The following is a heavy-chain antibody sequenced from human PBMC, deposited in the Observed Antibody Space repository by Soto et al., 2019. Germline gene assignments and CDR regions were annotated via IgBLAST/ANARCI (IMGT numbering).Heavy chain of an antibody. Sequence: SETLSLTCTVSGGSISSYYWSWIRQPPGKGLEWIGYIYYSGSTNSNPSLKSRVTLSVDTSKNQFSLKLSSVTAADTAVYYCARLGGSYAVPHFDYWGQGTLVTVSS. CDR3: ARLGGSYAVPHFDY. V-gene: IGHV4-59*08. CDR2: IYYSGST. J-gene: IGHJ4*02. CDR1: GGSISSYY. D-gene: IGHD1-26*01.